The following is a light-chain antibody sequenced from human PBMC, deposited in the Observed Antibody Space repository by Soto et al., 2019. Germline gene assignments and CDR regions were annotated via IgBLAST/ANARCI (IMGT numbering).Light chain of an antibody. CDR3: QQYNSLWT. CDR1: QSISSW. Sequence: DIQRTQSPSTLSASVGDRVTIPCRASQSISSWLAWYQQKPGKAPKLLIYKASSLESGVPSRFSGSGSGTEFTLTISSLQPDDFATYYCQQYNSLWTFGQGTKVDIK. J-gene: IGKJ1*01. V-gene: IGKV1-5*03. CDR2: KAS.